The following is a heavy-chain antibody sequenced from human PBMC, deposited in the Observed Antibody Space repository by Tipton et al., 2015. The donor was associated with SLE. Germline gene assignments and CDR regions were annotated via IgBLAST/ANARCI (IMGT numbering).Heavy chain of an antibody. Sequence: TLSLTCTVSGGSISSSTYNWGWIRQPPGKGLEWIGSVYDSGNTFYNPSLKSRVSISADTSKNQFSLRLSSVTAADTAVYYCARPDLIWGQGTQVTVSS. V-gene: IGHV4-39*07. J-gene: IGHJ4*02. CDR1: GGSISSSTYN. CDR3: ARPDLI. D-gene: IGHD1-14*01. CDR2: VYDSGNT.